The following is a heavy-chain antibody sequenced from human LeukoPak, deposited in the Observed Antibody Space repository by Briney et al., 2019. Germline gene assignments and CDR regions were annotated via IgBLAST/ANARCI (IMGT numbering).Heavy chain of an antibody. CDR1: GFTFSSYW. V-gene: IGHV3-7*01. Sequence: PGGSLRLSCAASGFTFSSYWMSWVRQAPGKGLEWVANIKQDGSEKYYVDSVKGRFTISRDNAKNSLYLQMNSLRAEDTAVYYCARDPATSSSKRFDYWGRGTLVTVSS. CDR3: ARDPATSSSKRFDY. CDR2: IKQDGSEK. D-gene: IGHD6-13*01. J-gene: IGHJ4*02.